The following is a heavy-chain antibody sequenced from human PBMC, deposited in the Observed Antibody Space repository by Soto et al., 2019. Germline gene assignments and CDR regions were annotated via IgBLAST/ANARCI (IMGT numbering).Heavy chain of an antibody. Sequence: QVQLVQSGAEVKRPGSSVKVSCKASGDTFAFYSINWVRQAPGLGLEWMGRINPILSMSNYAQRFQGRVTMTADKSTSTAYMVLNSLRTEDTAMHYCATSYGSGYRAFDYWGQGALVTVSS. CDR3: ATSYGSGYRAFDY. CDR2: INPILSMS. J-gene: IGHJ4*02. D-gene: IGHD3-10*01. V-gene: IGHV1-69*02. CDR1: GDTFAFYS.